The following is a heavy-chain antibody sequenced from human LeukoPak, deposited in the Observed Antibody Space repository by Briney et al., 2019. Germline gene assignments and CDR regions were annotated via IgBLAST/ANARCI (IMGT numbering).Heavy chain of an antibody. V-gene: IGHV3-30*02. CDR3: AKVGGSSGYYFDY. J-gene: IGHJ4*02. Sequence: PGGSLRLSCAASGFTFSSYGMHWVRQAPGKGLEWVAFIRYDGSNKYYADSVKGRFTISRDNSKNTLDLQMNSLRAEDTAVYYCAKVGGSSGYYFDYWGQGTLVTVSS. CDR2: IRYDGSNK. D-gene: IGHD6-6*01. CDR1: GFTFSSYG.